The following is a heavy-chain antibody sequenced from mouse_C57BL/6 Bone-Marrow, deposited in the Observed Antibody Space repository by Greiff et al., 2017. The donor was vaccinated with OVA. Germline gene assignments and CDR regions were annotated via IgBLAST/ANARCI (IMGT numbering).Heavy chain of an antibody. V-gene: IGHV1-62-2*01. CDR1: GYTFPEYP. J-gene: IGHJ3*01. CDR2: FYPVSGSI. D-gene: IGHD6-1*01. CDR3: ARHEEGKGEEFAY. Sequence: LVKPGASVTLSCQASGYTFPEYPLPWVKQRSGQGLEWLGWFYPVSGSIKYNEKFKDTATLTADKSSSTVYMELSRLTSEDSAVYFCARHEEGKGEEFAYWGQGTLVTVSA.